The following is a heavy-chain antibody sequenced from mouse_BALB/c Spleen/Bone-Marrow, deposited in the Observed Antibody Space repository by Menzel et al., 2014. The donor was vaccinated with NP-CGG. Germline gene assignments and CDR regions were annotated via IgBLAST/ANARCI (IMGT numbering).Heavy chain of an antibody. CDR3: ARKGAMVTHYYAMDY. J-gene: IGHJ4*01. Sequence: EVQRVESGGGLVQPGGSRKLSCAASGFTFSSFGMHWVHQAPEKGLEWVAYISNGSSTIYYADTVKGRFTISRDNPKNTLFLQMTSLRSEDTAMYYCARKGAMVTHYYAMDYWGQGTSVTVSS. CDR1: GFTFSSFG. CDR2: ISNGSSTI. D-gene: IGHD2-2*01. V-gene: IGHV5-17*02.